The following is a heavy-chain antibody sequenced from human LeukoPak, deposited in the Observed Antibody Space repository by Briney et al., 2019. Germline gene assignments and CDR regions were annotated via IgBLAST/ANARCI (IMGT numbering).Heavy chain of an antibody. CDR1: GFAFSDYY. CDR2: ISSSGSTI. V-gene: IGHV3-11*01. Sequence: GSLRLSCAASGFAFSDYYMSWIRQSPGKGLEWVSYISSSGSTIYYADSVKGRFTISRDNAKNSLYLQMSSLRAEDTAVYYCARSAGRDGFEFDYWGQGTLVTVSS. D-gene: IGHD5-12*01. CDR3: ARSAGRDGFEFDY. J-gene: IGHJ4*02.